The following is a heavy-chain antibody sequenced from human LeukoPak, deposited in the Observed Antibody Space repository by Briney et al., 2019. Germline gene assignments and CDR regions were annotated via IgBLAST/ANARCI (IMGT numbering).Heavy chain of an antibody. D-gene: IGHD5-18*01. CDR1: GGSISSYY. CDR3: ARVSGYSYGHLDY. V-gene: IGHV4-59*01. Sequence: SETLSLTCTVSGGSISSYYWSWIRQPPGKGLEWIGYIYYSGSTNYNPSLKSRVTISVDTSKNQFPLKLSSVTAADTAVYYCARVSGYSYGHLDYWGQGTLVTVSS. CDR2: IYYSGST. J-gene: IGHJ4*02.